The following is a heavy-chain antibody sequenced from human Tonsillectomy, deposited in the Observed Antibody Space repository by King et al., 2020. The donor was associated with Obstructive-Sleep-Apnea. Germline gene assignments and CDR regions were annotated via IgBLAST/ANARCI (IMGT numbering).Heavy chain of an antibody. CDR1: GFTFSSYA. CDR2: ISKDGSNK. J-gene: IGHJ4*02. V-gene: IGHV3-30*04. D-gene: IGHD2-2*01. Sequence: VQLVESGGGVVQPGRSPRLSCAASGFTFSSYAMYWVRQAPGKGLEWVAVISKDGSNKYYADSVKGRFTISRDNSKNTLYVQMNSLRAADTAVYYCARGEDCSSTSCYWEYDFDYWGQGTLVTVSS. CDR3: ARGEDCSSTSCYWEYDFDY.